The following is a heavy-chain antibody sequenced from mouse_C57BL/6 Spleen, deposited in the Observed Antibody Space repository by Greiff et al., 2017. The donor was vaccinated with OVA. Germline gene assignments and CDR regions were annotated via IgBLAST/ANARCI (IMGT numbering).Heavy chain of an antibody. CDR3: ARKGFYGSSPYWYFDV. Sequence: QVQLQQPGAELVRPRTSVKLSCKASGYTFTSYWMHWVKQRPGQGLEWIGVIDPSDSYTNYNQKFKGKATLTVDTSSSTAYMQLSSLTSEDSAVYYCARKGFYGSSPYWYFDVWGTGTTVTVSS. V-gene: IGHV1-59*01. CDR2: IDPSDSYT. CDR1: GYTFTSYW. D-gene: IGHD1-1*01. J-gene: IGHJ1*03.